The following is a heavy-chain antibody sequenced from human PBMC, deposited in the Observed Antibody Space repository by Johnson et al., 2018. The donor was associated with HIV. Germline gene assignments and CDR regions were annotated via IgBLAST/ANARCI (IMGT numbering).Heavy chain of an antibody. CDR2: IKSEADGGTT. V-gene: IGHV3-15*01. CDR1: PIIFTNTW. J-gene: IGHJ3*02. CDR3: TTDAEGQVVDI. Sequence: VQLVESGGGLVRPGGSLRLSCAVSPIIFTNTWMTWVRQAPGKGLEWVGRIKSEADGGTTDYGAPVKGRFTISRDDSKNRLYLQMNSLKSEDTAVYYCTTDAEGQVVDIGGQGTMVTVSS.